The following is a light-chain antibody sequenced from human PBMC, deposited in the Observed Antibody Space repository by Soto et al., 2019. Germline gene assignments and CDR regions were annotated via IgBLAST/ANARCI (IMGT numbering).Light chain of an antibody. CDR3: QLYDNSLYT. V-gene: IGKV3-20*01. CDR1: QSVSSNY. Sequence: EIVLTQSPGTLSLSPGERATLSCRASQSVSSNYLAWYQQKLGQAPRLLIYGASTRATGIPDRFSGSGSGTDFTLTISRLEPEDFAVYYCQLYDNSLYTFGQGTNLDIK. J-gene: IGKJ2*01. CDR2: GAS.